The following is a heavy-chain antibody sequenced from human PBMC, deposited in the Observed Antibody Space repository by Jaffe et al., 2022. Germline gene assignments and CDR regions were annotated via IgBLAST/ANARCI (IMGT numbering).Heavy chain of an antibody. J-gene: IGHJ3*02. CDR3: ARYYYGSGSYYTEDNLNAFDI. V-gene: IGHV4-4*02. Sequence: QVQLQESGPGLVKPSGTLSLTCAVSGGSISSSNWWSWVRQPPGKGLEWIGEIYHSGSTNYNPSLKSRVTISVDKSKNQFSLKLSSVTAADTAVYYCARYYYGSGSYYTEDNLNAFDIWGQGTMVTVSS. CDR2: IYHSGST. CDR1: GGSISSSNW. D-gene: IGHD3-10*01.